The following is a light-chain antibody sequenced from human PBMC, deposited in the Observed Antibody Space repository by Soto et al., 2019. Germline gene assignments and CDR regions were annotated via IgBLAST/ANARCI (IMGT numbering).Light chain of an antibody. J-gene: IGKJ5*01. CDR1: QSVSSY. V-gene: IGKV3-11*01. CDR2: DAS. CDR3: QQRRNWPLT. Sequence: EIVLTQSPATLSLSPGERATLSCRASQSVSSYFAWYQQKPGQAPRLLIYDASNRATGIPAGFSGSGSGTDFTLTISSLEPEDFAVYYCQQRRNWPLTFGQGTRLEIK.